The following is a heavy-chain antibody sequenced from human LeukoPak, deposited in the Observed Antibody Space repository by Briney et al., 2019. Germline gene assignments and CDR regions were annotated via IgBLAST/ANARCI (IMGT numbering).Heavy chain of an antibody. CDR3: ARDFRGYYYGMDV. CDR1: GFTVSSNY. Sequence: GGSLRLSCAASGFTVSSNYMSWVRQAPGKGLEWVSVIYSGGSTCYADSVKGRFTISRDNSKNTLYLQMNSLRAEDTAVYYCARDFRGYYYGMDVWGQGTTVTVSS. CDR2: IYSGGST. J-gene: IGHJ6*02. D-gene: IGHD5-24*01. V-gene: IGHV3-53*01.